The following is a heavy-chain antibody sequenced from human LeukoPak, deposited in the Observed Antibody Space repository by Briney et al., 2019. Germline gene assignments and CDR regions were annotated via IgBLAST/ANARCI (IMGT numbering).Heavy chain of an antibody. CDR1: GSSNTSDYF. D-gene: IGHD1-1*01. CDR2: IYYSWGM. V-gene: IGHV4-38-2*01. CDR3: ARNVTAGFFDY. Sequence: SETLSLTCAVSGSSNTSDYFWGWIRQPPGKGLEWIATIYYSWGMYFNPSLKSRVTVSLDASKNQFSLKMTSLTAADTAIYYCARNVTAGFFDYWGQGIMVTVSS. J-gene: IGHJ4*02.